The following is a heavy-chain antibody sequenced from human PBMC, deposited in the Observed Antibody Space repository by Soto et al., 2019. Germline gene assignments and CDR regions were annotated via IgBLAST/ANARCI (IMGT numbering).Heavy chain of an antibody. CDR2: IYWDDDK. J-gene: IGHJ5*02. CDR1: GFSLSTSGVG. Sequence: QITLKESGPTLVKPTQTLTLTCTFSGFSLSTSGVGVGWIRQPPGTALEWLALIYWDDDKRYSPSLKSRLTITKDTSKNQVVLTMTNMDPVDTATYYCALTYYGSGSYYNVRWFDPWGQGTLVTVSS. V-gene: IGHV2-5*02. D-gene: IGHD3-10*01. CDR3: ALTYYGSGSYYNVRWFDP.